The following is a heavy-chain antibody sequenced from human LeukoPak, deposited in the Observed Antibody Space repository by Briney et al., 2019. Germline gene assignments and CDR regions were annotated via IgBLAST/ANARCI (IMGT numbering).Heavy chain of an antibody. J-gene: IGHJ4*02. V-gene: IGHV1-69*13. CDR2: IIPIFGTA. D-gene: IGHD4-17*01. CDR3: ARDAFYGDYSYFDS. Sequence: SVKVSCRASGGTFSSYAISWVRQAPGEGLEWMGGIIPIFGTANYAQKFQGRVTITADESTSTAYMELSSLTSEDTAVYYCARDAFYGDYSYFDSWGQGTLVTVSS. CDR1: GGTFSSYA.